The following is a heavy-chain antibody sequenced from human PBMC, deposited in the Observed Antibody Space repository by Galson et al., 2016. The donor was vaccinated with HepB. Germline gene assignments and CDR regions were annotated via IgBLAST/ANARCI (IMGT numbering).Heavy chain of an antibody. V-gene: IGHV3-7*01. J-gene: IGHJ4*02. CDR2: IDQEGSEK. D-gene: IGHD5-24*01. CDR3: ARSLVGDGYSSGY. Sequence: SLRLSCAASGFTVSNNYMRWIRQAPGKGLEWVANIDQEGSEKWYVDSVKGRFTISRDNAKNLVNLQMNSAKSEDTAVYYCARSLVGDGYSSGYWGQGILVSVSS. CDR1: GFTVSNNY.